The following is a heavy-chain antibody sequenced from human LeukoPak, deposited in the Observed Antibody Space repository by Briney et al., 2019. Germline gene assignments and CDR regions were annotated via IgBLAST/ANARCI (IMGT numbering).Heavy chain of an antibody. D-gene: IGHD7-27*01. V-gene: IGHV1-2*02. J-gene: IGHJ4*02. CDR2: INPNSGGT. Sequence: ASVKVSCKASGYTFTSYGISWVRQAPGQGLEWMGWINPNSGGTNYAQKFQGRVTMTRDTSISTAYMELSRLRSDDTAVYYCARGYGLLTGDYWGQGTLVTVSS. CDR1: GYTFTSYG. CDR3: ARGYGLLTGDY.